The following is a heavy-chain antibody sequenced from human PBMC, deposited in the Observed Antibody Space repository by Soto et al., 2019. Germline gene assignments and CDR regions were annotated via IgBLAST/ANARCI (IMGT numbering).Heavy chain of an antibody. D-gene: IGHD3-16*01. Sequence: GGSLRLSCAASGFTFSSYSMNWVRQAPGKGLEWVSYISSSSSTIYYADSVKGRFTISRDNAKNSLFLQMISLRDEDTAVYYCTTIVLLGGFWGPGTQVTVSS. CDR3: TTIVLLGGF. J-gene: IGHJ4*02. V-gene: IGHV3-48*02. CDR2: ISSSSSTI. CDR1: GFTFSSYS.